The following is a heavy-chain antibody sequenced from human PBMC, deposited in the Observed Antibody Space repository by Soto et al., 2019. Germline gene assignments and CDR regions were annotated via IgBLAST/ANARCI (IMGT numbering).Heavy chain of an antibody. CDR3: ARVVYELGIEGYYYMDV. J-gene: IGHJ6*03. Sequence: GGSLRLSCAASGFIFTNYWMTWVRQAPGKGLEWVSYISSSSSTIYYADSVKGRFTISRDNAKNSLYLQMNSLRAEDTAVYYCARVVYELGIEGYYYMDVWGKGTTVTVSS. D-gene: IGHD7-27*01. CDR1: GFIFTNYW. CDR2: ISSSSSTI. V-gene: IGHV3-48*01.